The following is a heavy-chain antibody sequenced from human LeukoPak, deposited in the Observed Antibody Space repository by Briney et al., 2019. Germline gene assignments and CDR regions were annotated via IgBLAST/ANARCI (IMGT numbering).Heavy chain of an antibody. D-gene: IGHD3-22*01. Sequence: GGSLRLSCAASGFTFSSYGMHWVRQAPGKGLEWVSAISGSGGSTYYADSVKGRFTISRDNSKNTLYLQMNSLRAEDTAVYYCAKGSGIVGMNFDYWGQGTLVTVSS. CDR3: AKGSGIVGMNFDY. CDR2: ISGSGGST. J-gene: IGHJ4*02. CDR1: GFTFSSYG. V-gene: IGHV3-23*01.